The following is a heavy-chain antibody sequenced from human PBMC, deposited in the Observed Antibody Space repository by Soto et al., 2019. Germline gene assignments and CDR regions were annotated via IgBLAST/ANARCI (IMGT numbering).Heavy chain of an antibody. Sequence: EVQLLESGGGLVQPGGSLRLSCAVSGFTFSSLAMSWVRQAPGKGLECVSSITGSGDSTYYADSVKGRFTISRDKSKSTLYLQMNSLRAEDTAVYYCAKDLQFSGWLSAQTFDYWGQGTQVTVSS. D-gene: IGHD6-19*01. V-gene: IGHV3-23*01. J-gene: IGHJ4*02. CDR2: ITGSGDST. CDR1: GFTFSSLA. CDR3: AKDLQFSGWLSAQTFDY.